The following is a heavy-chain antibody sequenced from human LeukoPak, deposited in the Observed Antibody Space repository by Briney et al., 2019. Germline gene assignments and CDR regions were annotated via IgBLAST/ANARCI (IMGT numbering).Heavy chain of an antibody. Sequence: ASVKVSCKASGYTFTRFAMHWVRQAPGQRLEWMGWINAGNGNTKYSQKFQGRVTITRDTSANTAYMELSSLISEDTDVYYCARYSRGWYHDYWGQGTLVTVSS. CDR2: INAGNGNT. V-gene: IGHV1-3*01. D-gene: IGHD6-19*01. CDR1: GYTFTRFA. CDR3: ARYSRGWYHDY. J-gene: IGHJ4*02.